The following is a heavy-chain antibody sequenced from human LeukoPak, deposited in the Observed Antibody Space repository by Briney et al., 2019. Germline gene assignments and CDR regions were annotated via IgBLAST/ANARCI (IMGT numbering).Heavy chain of an antibody. D-gene: IGHD4-17*01. J-gene: IGHJ6*02. Sequence: SETLSLTCTVSGGSISYYYWSWIRQSPGKRLEWIGYIYYSGTTNYNPSLKSRVTISVDTSKNQFSLQLRSVTAADTAVYYCAREDPQTTVPEGMDVWGQGTTVTVSS. V-gene: IGHV4-59*01. CDR3: AREDPQTTVPEGMDV. CDR2: IYYSGTT. CDR1: GGSISYYY.